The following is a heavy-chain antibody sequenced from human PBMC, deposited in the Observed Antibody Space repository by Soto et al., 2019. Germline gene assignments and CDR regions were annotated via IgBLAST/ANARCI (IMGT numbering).Heavy chain of an antibody. V-gene: IGHV1-18*04. Sequence: QVQLVQSGAEVKKPGASVKVSCKASGYTFTSYGISWVRQAPGQGLEWMGWISAYNGNTNYAQKLQGRDTMTTDTTTSTAYMELRSLRSDDTAVYYCAREGGYCSSTSCPGYYGMDVWGQGTTVTVSS. CDR2: ISAYNGNT. CDR1: GYTFTSYG. CDR3: AREGGYCSSTSCPGYYGMDV. D-gene: IGHD2-2*01. J-gene: IGHJ6*02.